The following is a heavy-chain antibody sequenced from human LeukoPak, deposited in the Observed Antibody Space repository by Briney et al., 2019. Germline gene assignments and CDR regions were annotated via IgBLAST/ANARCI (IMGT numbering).Heavy chain of an antibody. Sequence: GGSLRLSCAASGFTFSSYSMNWVRQAPGKGLEWVSSISSSSSYIYYADSVKGRFTISRDNAKNSLYLQMNSLRAEDTAVYYCARDQGRYSGYGTHMDVWGKGTTVTVSS. V-gene: IGHV3-21*01. CDR3: ARDQGRYSGYGTHMDV. D-gene: IGHD5-12*01. CDR2: ISSSSSYI. J-gene: IGHJ6*03. CDR1: GFTFSSYS.